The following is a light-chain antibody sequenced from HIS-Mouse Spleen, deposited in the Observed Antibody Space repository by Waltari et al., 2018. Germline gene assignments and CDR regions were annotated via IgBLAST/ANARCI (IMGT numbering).Light chain of an antibody. V-gene: IGLV2-23*01. J-gene: IGLJ2*01. CDR3: CSYAGSVV. CDR1: SSDVGRYNL. Sequence: QSALTQPASVSGSPGQSITISCTGTSSDVGRYNLVSWYQQHPGKAPKLMIYEGSKRTSGVSNRCSGSKSGNTASLTISGLQAEDEADYYCCSYAGSVVFGGGTKLTVL. CDR2: EGS.